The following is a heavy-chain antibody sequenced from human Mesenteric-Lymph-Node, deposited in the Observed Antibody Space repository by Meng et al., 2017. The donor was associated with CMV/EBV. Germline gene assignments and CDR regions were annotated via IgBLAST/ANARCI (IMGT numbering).Heavy chain of an antibody. D-gene: IGHD4-23*01. CDR2: VADEGGAT. CDR3: AKDVDWVTGSSDY. J-gene: IGHJ4*02. V-gene: IGHV3-23*01. Sequence: GESLKISCAASGFTFRDYPMAWVRQAPGKGLEWVSTVADEGGATFYADSVRGRFTISRDNSKNIQYLHMNNLRAEDTALYYCAKDVDWVTGSSDYWGQGVLVTVSS. CDR1: GFTFRDYP.